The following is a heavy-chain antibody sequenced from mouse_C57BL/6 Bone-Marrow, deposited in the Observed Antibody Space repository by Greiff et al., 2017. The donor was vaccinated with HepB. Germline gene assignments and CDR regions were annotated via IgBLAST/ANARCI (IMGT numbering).Heavy chain of an antibody. D-gene: IGHD1-1*01. Sequence: VQLQQSGPELVKPGASVKISCKASGYSFTSYYIHWVKQRPGQGLEWLGWIYPGSGNTKYNEKFKGKATLTAATSSRTAYMQLSSLTSEDSAVYYCAKEYYGYYEARDYWGQGTAVTVSS. CDR1: GYSFTSYY. V-gene: IGHV1-66*01. CDR3: AKEYYGYYEARDY. CDR2: IYPGSGNT. J-gene: IGHJ4*01.